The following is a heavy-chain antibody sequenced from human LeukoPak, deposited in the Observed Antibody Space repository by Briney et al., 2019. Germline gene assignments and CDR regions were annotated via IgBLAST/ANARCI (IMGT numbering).Heavy chain of an antibody. Sequence: GGSLRLSCAASGFAFSDHYMDWVRQAPGKGLEWVSAISGSGGSTYYADSVKGRFTISRDNSKNTLYLQMNSLRAEDTAVYYCAKDQDFGDQYPYCSSTSCGVFDYWGQGTLVTVSS. J-gene: IGHJ4*02. V-gene: IGHV3-23*01. CDR3: AKDQDFGDQYPYCSSTSCGVFDY. D-gene: IGHD2-2*01. CDR2: ISGSGGST. CDR1: GFAFSDHY.